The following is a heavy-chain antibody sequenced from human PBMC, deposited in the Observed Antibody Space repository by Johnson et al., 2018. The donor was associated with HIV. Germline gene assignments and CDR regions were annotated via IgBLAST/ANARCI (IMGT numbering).Heavy chain of an antibody. CDR2: IYPDGNT. V-gene: IGHV3-66*02. CDR3: ARDRPLTATTTRFDAFDI. D-gene: IGHD1-7*01. CDR1: GFTVSSNY. Sequence: VQLVESGGGLVQPGRSLRLSCAASGFTVSSNYMTWVRQAPGKGLEWVSLIYPDGNTYYADSVKGRFTISRDNSKNTLYLQMNSLRAEDTAVDYCARDRPLTATTTRFDAFDIWGLGTVVTVSS. J-gene: IGHJ3*02.